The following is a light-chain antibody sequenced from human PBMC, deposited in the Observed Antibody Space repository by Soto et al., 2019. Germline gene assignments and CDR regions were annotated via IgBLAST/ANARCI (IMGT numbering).Light chain of an antibody. Sequence: EIVLTQSPGTLSLSPGERASLSCRASQSVSSTYLAWYQQKPGQAPRLLIYSTSSRATGIPDRFSGSGSGTDFTLTISRLEPEDFAVYYCQQYYSSPHNFGQGTKLEIK. CDR2: STS. J-gene: IGKJ2*01. CDR1: QSVSSTY. V-gene: IGKV3-20*01. CDR3: QQYYSSPHN.